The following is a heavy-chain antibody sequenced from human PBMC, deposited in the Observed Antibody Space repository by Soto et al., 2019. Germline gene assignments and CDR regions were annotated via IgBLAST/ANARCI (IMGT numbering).Heavy chain of an antibody. CDR1: GDSISSSNSH. CDR2: VYYGGAIFYSGNI. V-gene: IGHV4-39*01. J-gene: IGHJ3*02. Sequence: ASETLSLTCTVSGDSISSSNSHWGWTRQPPGKGLEYIGSVYYGGAIFYSGNIYYNPSLKSRVTISVDTSKNQFSLRLSSVTAADTGVYYCVRYDRINMKPYSPEGFHIWGQGTMVTVSS. D-gene: IGHD3-3*02. CDR3: VRYDRINMKPYSPEGFHI.